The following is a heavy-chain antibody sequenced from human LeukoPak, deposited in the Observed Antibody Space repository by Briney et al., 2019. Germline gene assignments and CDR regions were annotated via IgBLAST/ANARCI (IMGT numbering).Heavy chain of an antibody. CDR1: GGSISSYY. CDR3: ARGPDYYDSSGYYGDAFDI. J-gene: IGHJ3*02. CDR2: IYYSGST. Sequence: PSETLSLTCTVSGGSISSYYRSWIRQPPGKGLEWIGYIYYSGSTNYNPSLKSRVTISVDTSKNQFSLKLSSVTAADTAVYYCARGPDYYDSSGYYGDAFDIWGQGTMVTVSS. D-gene: IGHD3-22*01. V-gene: IGHV4-59*01.